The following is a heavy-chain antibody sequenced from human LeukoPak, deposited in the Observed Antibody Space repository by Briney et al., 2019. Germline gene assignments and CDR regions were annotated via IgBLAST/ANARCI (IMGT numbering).Heavy chain of an antibody. CDR2: TRQDGSER. D-gene: IGHD5-12*01. Sequence: GGSLRLSCAASGFIFSNYWMTWVRQAPGKGLEWVAHTRQDGSERHYVDSVKDRFTISRDNAKNSLDLQMDSLRAEDTAVYYCARDWGSTGYDLYDSWGQGTLVTVSS. V-gene: IGHV3-7*01. CDR1: GFIFSNYW. CDR3: ARDWGSTGYDLYDS. J-gene: IGHJ4*02.